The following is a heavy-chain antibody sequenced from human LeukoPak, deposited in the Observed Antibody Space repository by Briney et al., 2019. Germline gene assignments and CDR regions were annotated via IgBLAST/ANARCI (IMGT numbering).Heavy chain of an antibody. Sequence: ASVKVSCKASGYTFTSYGISWVRRAPGQGLEWMGWISAYNGNTNYAQKLQGRVTMTTDTSTSTAYMELRSLRSDDTAVYYCARVGSSAGRYYFDYWAREPWSPSPQ. CDR1: GYTFTSYG. J-gene: IGHJ4*02. V-gene: IGHV1-18*01. CDR2: ISAYNGNT. D-gene: IGHD6-25*01. CDR3: ARVGSSAGRYYFDY.